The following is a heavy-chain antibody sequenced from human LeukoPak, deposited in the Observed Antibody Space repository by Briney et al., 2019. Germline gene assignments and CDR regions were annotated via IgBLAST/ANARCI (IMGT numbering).Heavy chain of an antibody. Sequence: GASVKVSCKASGYTFTSYDINWVRQATGQGLEWMGWMNPNSGNAVYAQKFQGRVTMTRNTSITTAYMELTSLRSEDTAMYYCARGQSQFDYLGQGTLVTVSS. CDR3: ARGQSQFDY. CDR2: MNPNSGNA. V-gene: IGHV1-8*01. CDR1: GYTFTSYD. J-gene: IGHJ4*02.